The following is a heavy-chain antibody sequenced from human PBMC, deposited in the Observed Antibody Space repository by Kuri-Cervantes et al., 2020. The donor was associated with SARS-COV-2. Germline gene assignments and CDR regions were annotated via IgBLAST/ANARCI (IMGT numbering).Heavy chain of an antibody. CDR1: GGTFHSNA. D-gene: IGHD2-2*01. V-gene: IGHV1-69*05. Sequence: AVKVSCKASGGTFHSNAITWVRQAPGQGLEWMGGFSPVLDTPHYAQKFQGRVTITTDESTTTAFMELSSLKSEDTAVDYCARFRSYCSSTSCYLANAFDIWGQGTMVTVSS. CDR2: FSPVLDTP. CDR3: ARFRSYCSSTSCYLANAFDI. J-gene: IGHJ3*02.